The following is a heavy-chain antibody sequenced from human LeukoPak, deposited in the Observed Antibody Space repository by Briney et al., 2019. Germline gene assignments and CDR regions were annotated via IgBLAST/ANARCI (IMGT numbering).Heavy chain of an antibody. V-gene: IGHV4-4*07. D-gene: IGHD6-19*01. CDR3: ARDPLGIAVAVQGPTHYYYYGMDV. Sequence: SETLSLTCSVSGGSISGYHWSWIRQPPGKGLEWIGRIYTSGSTNYNPSLKSRVTMSVDTSKNQFSLKLSSVTAADTAVYYCARDPLGIAVAVQGPTHYYYYGMDVWGQGTTVTVSS. CDR1: GGSISGYH. CDR2: IYTSGST. J-gene: IGHJ6*02.